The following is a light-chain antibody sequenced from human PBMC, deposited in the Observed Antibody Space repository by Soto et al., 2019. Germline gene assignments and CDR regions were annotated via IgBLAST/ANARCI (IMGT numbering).Light chain of an antibody. V-gene: IGKV3-20*01. CDR2: GAS. Sequence: EIVLTQSPGTLSLSPGERATLSCRASQSVSSSYLAWHQQKPGQAPRLLIYGASSRATGIPDRFSGSGSGTDFTLTISRLEPEDFAVYYCQQYDCSPKTFGQGTKVEIK. CDR3: QQYDCSPKT. CDR1: QSVSSSY. J-gene: IGKJ1*01.